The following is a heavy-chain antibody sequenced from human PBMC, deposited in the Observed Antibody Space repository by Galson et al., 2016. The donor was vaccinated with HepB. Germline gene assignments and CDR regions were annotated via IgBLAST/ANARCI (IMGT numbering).Heavy chain of an antibody. Sequence: SLRLSCAASGFTFDAYAMHWVRQAPGKGLEWVSGISWNGGNVGYADSVKGRFTISRDNAKNSLYLQMNSLRAEDTAFYYCAKGGTYSNNKGWFDPWGQGTLVTVSS. V-gene: IGHV3-9*01. J-gene: IGHJ5*02. CDR3: AKGGTYSNNKGWFDP. CDR1: GFTFDAYA. D-gene: IGHD6-13*01. CDR2: ISWNGGNV.